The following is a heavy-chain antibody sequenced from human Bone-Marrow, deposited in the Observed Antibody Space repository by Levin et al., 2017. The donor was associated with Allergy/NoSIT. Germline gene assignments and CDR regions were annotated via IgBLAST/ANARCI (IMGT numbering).Heavy chain of an antibody. CDR1: GRTFSHYA. CDR3: ARAEFGDYVDS. V-gene: IGHV1-69*06. D-gene: IGHD3-10*01. Sequence: SVKVSCKASGRTFSHYAVSWVRQAPGQGLEWMGGIIPLFGTLNYAQKFQGRLIITADKSTNTAYMELSSLRSEDTAIYYCARAEFGDYVDSWGQGTLVTVSS. J-gene: IGHJ4*02. CDR2: IIPLFGTL.